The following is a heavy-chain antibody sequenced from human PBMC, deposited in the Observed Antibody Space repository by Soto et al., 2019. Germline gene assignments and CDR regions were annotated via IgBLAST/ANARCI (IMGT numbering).Heavy chain of an antibody. CDR1: GYSFSFYW. D-gene: IGHD3-22*01. J-gene: IGHJ3*02. CDR2: MYPDDSDI. V-gene: IGHV5-51*01. CDR3: ATAYVYDFENSNYYRDAFDI. Sequence: GESLKISCKASGYSFSFYWIGWVRQMPGKGLEWMAIMYPDDSDIRYSPSFEAHVTISADKSTSTAFLQWSSLKASDTAMYYCATAYVYDFENSNYYRDAFDIWGQGTMVTVSS.